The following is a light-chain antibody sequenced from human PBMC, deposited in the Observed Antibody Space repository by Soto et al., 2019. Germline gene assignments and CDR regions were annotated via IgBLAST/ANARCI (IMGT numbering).Light chain of an antibody. CDR3: CSYAGNYTGV. J-gene: IGLJ1*01. V-gene: IGLV2-11*01. Sequence: QAVLTQSPSASASPGQSVSISCTGTSSDAVLYSYVSWYHQHPGRPPHLMIYDVSERPSGVPDRLSGSKSGHTASLTISGIQAADEADYSCCSYAGNYTGVFGTGTKVTV. CDR2: DVS. CDR1: SSDAVLYSY.